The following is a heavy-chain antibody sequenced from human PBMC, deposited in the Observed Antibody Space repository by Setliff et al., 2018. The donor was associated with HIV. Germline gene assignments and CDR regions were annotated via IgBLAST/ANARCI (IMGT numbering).Heavy chain of an antibody. J-gene: IGHJ4*02. CDR3: ARELEYSSGWFLVDY. CDR2: IHSSGSA. D-gene: IGHD6-19*01. CDR1: GDSINNYY. Sequence: SETLSLTCTVSGDSINNYYWNWIRQPAGKGLEWIGRIHSSGSANYSPSLESRATMSIDTSKSQFSLRLTSVTAADTAVYYCARELEYSSGWFLVDYWGQGALVTVSS. V-gene: IGHV4-4*07.